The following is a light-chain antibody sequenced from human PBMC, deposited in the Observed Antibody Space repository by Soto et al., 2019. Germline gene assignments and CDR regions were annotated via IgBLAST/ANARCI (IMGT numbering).Light chain of an antibody. J-gene: IGKJ4*01. V-gene: IGKV3-11*01. Sequence: EIVLTQSPATLSLSPGERATLSCRASQSVSSYLAWYQQKPGQAPRLLIYDASNRATGIPARFSGSGSGTGFTLTISSLDPEDCAVYYCQQRSNWLTFGGGTKVEIK. CDR3: QQRSNWLT. CDR2: DAS. CDR1: QSVSSY.